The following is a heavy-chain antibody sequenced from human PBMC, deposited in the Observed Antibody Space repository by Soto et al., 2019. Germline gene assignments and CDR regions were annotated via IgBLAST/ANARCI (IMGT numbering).Heavy chain of an antibody. CDR1: GGSFSGYY. V-gene: IGHV4-34*01. CDR2: INHSGST. CDR3: ARGLQPLSAFDI. Sequence: SETLSLTCAVYGGSFSGYYWSWIRQPPGKGLEWIGEINHSGSTNYNPSLKSRVTISVDTSKNQFSLKLSSVTAADTAVYYCARGLQPLSAFDIWGQGTMVTVSS. J-gene: IGHJ3*02.